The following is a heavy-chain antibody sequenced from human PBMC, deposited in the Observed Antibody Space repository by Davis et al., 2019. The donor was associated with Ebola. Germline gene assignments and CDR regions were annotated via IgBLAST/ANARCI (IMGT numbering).Heavy chain of an antibody. CDR3: ATVPISYRPGYMDV. D-gene: IGHD3-3*01. V-gene: IGHV3-23*01. J-gene: IGHJ6*03. Sequence: PGGSLRLSCAASGFTFSAYAMTWVRQAPGKELDWVSDINDSGGSTYYADSVKGRFTISRDNSRKTLYLHLNSLRAEDTAVYYCATVPISYRPGYMDVWGKGTTVTVSS. CDR1: GFTFSAYA. CDR2: INDSGGST.